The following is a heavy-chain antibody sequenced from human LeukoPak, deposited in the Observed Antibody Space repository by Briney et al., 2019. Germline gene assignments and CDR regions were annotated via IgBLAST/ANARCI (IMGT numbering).Heavy chain of an antibody. V-gene: IGHV4-30-2*01. CDR1: GGSISSGGYS. CDR3: ARGTRRYYYYGMDV. Sequence: PSETLSLTCAVSGGSISSGGYSWSWIRQPPGKGLEWIGYIYHSGSTYYNPSLKSRVTISVDRSKNQFSLKLSSVTAADTAVYYCARGTRRYYYYGMDVWGQGTTVTVSS. CDR2: IYHSGST. J-gene: IGHJ6*02.